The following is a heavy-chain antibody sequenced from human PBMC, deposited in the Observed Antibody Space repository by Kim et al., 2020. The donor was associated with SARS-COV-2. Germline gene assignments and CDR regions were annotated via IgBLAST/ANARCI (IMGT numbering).Heavy chain of an antibody. Sequence: GGSLRLSCAASGFTFSSYAMNWVRQAPGKGLEWVSVIGSSGYHTYYADSVKGRFTISRDNSKNTLFLQMNSLRAEDTAIYYCAKDTGNRSFDYWGQGTL. CDR2: IGSSGYHT. CDR1: GFTFSSYA. J-gene: IGHJ4*02. CDR3: AKDTGNRSFDY. D-gene: IGHD2-8*02. V-gene: IGHV3-23*01.